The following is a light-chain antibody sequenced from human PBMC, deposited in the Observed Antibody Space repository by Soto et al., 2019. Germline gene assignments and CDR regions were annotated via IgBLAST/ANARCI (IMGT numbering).Light chain of an antibody. CDR2: GAS. Sequence: EIVMTQSPATLSVSPGERATLSCRASQSVSTNLVWYQQKPGQAPRLLIYGASTRATGVPGRFSGTGSGTEFTLTINSLQSEDSAVYYCQQYNHWWTFGQGTKVEI. J-gene: IGKJ1*01. CDR3: QQYNHWWT. CDR1: QSVSTN. V-gene: IGKV3-15*01.